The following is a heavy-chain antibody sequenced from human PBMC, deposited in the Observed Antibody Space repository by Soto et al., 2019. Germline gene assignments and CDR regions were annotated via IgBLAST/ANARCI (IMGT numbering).Heavy chain of an antibody. CDR2: INPNSRDT. V-gene: IGHV1-2*02. J-gene: IGHJ4*01. D-gene: IGHD6-13*01. CDR3: ARGTPMAAGPCIDF. Sequence: VSCKATSCSSTDYYIHWVRQAPGQGLEWMGWINPNSRDTKNSQKFQGRVTMTRDASTRTAYMELSRLRSDDTAVYYCARGTPMAAGPCIDFWGHGTPVTVSS. CDR1: SCSSTDYY.